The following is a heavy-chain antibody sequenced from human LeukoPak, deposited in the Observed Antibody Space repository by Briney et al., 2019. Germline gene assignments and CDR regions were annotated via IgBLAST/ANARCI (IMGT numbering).Heavy chain of an antibody. V-gene: IGHV3-23*01. Sequence: GESLRLSCAASGFTFSSYAMTWVRQAPGKGLQWVSVMSGSGTGTYYADSVKGRFTISRDNSKNTLYLQMNSLRAEDTAVYYCARSGDSSAYYFDYWGQGTLVTVSS. J-gene: IGHJ4*02. CDR1: GFTFSSYA. CDR3: ARSGDSSAYYFDY. CDR2: MSGSGTGT. D-gene: IGHD2-21*02.